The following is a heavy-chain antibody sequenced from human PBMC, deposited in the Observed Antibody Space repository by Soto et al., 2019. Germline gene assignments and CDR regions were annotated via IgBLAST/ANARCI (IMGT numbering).Heavy chain of an antibody. V-gene: IGHV3-15*01. Sequence: GGSLRLSCASSVFSIISAWMSWVRQTPQKGLEWVGRIKSKSDGGTTDYAAPVKGRFTISRDDSEITWYLQMHSLKTEETAVNYCTTDRSSGPVDQGGQGPLVLVS. CDR2: IKSKSDGGTT. CDR3: TTDRSSGPVDQ. CDR1: VFSIISAW. D-gene: IGHD3-9*01. J-gene: IGHJ4*02.